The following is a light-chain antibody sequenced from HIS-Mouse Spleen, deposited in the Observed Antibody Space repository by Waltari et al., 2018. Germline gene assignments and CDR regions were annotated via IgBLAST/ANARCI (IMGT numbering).Light chain of an antibody. V-gene: IGLV2-8*01. CDR1: SSDVGGYNY. CDR2: EVS. Sequence: QSALTQPPSASGSPGQSVTISCTGTSSDVGGYNYVSWYPQHPGKAPKRMIYEVSKQPSGVPDRFSGSKSGHTASLTVSGLQAEDEADYYCSSYAGSNNSLYVFGTGTKVTVL. J-gene: IGLJ1*01. CDR3: SSYAGSNNSLYV.